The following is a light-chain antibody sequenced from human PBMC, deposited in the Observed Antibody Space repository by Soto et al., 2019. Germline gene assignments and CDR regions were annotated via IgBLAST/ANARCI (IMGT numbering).Light chain of an antibody. Sequence: DIQMTQSPSSQSASVGGGVTITCRASQRISTWLAWYQQKPGKAPKLLISDASSLETGVPSRFSGSGSGTEFTLTINSLQPDDFATYYCQQYKSYWTFGQGTKVDTK. CDR2: DAS. CDR3: QQYKSYWT. J-gene: IGKJ1*01. V-gene: IGKV1-5*01. CDR1: QRISTW.